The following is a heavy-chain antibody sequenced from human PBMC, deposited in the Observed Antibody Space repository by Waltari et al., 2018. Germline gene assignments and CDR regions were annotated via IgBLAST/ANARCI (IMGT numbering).Heavy chain of an antibody. Sequence: QLHLQEAGPGLVKPSETLSLTCSVSGGSIISNRHYWAWIRQPPGKGLEWTATISYPGTTYDNPSLKSRVTISVDTAKNQFSLKLGSVTAADTAVYYCATYVGASIGTAAFDVWGQGTMVTVSS. CDR2: ISYPGTT. CDR1: GGSIISNRHY. J-gene: IGHJ3*01. V-gene: IGHV4-39*01. D-gene: IGHD3-16*01. CDR3: ATYVGASIGTAAFDV.